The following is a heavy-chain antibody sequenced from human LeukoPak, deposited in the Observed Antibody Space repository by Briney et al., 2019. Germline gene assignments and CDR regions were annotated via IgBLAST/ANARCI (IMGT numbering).Heavy chain of an antibody. V-gene: IGHV1-8*01. CDR2: MNPNSGNT. D-gene: IGHD3-10*01. CDR1: GYTFTSYD. J-gene: IGHJ4*02. Sequence: ASVKVSCKASGYTFTSYDINWVRQATGQGLEWMGWMNPNSGNTGYAQKFQGRVTMTRNTSISTAYMELSSLRSEDTAVYYCARGPGHYYGSGSPSNDYWGQGTLVTVSS. CDR3: ARGPGHYYGSGSPSNDY.